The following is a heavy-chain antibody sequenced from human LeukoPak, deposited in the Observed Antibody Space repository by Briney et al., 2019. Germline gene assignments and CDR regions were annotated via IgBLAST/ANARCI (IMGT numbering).Heavy chain of an antibody. Sequence: GGSLRLSCAASGFSFSDSYMSWIRHVPGKGLEWVSYISGSGVTLYYADSVKGRFIISRDNAKNSVYLQMHGLGAADTALYFCARGETMADYWGQGTLVTVSS. CDR3: ARGETMADY. J-gene: IGHJ4*02. V-gene: IGHV3-11*01. CDR2: ISGSGVTL. D-gene: IGHD5-24*01. CDR1: GFSFSDSY.